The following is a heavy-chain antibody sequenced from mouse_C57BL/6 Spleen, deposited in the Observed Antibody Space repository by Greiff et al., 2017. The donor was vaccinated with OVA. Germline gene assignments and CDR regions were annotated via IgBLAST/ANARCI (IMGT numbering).Heavy chain of an antibody. V-gene: IGHV5-17*01. CDR3: ARPYYSNYGGFAY. D-gene: IGHD2-5*01. CDR2: ISSGSSTI. Sequence: EVQRVESGGGLVKPGGSLKLSCAASGFTFSDYGMHWVRQAPEKGLEWVAYISSGSSTIYYADTVKGRFTISRDNAKNTLFLQMTSLRSEDTAMYYCARPYYSNYGGFAYWGQGTLVTVSA. CDR1: GFTFSDYG. J-gene: IGHJ3*01.